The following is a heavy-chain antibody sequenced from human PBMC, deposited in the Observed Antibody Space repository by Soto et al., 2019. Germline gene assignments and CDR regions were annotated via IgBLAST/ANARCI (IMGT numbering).Heavy chain of an antibody. J-gene: IGHJ5*02. Sequence: QVQLQESGPGLVKPSGTLSLTCAVSGDSITSSAWWSCVRQPPARGLEWSGEIHLGGTTNYNTSLKSRVSISVDTLKLQFALILNSVTAAGAAIYYCSRGDSWRLDLWGQGTLVTVSS. CDR2: IHLGGTT. CDR1: GDSITSSAW. D-gene: IGHD2-15*01. V-gene: IGHV4-4*02. CDR3: SRGDSWRLDL.